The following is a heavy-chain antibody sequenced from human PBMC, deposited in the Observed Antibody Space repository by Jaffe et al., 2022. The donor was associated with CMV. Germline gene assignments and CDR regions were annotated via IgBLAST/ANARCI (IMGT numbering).Heavy chain of an antibody. CDR2: IWYDGSNK. V-gene: IGHV3-33*08. Sequence: QVQLVESGGGVVQPGRSLRLSCAASGFTFSSYGMHWVRQAPGKGLEWVAVIWYDGSNKYYADSVKGRFTISRDNSKNTLYLQMNSLRAEDTAVYYCARDQEDTAMVGPYYYMDVWGKGTTVTVSS. CDR3: ARDQEDTAMVGPYYYMDV. D-gene: IGHD5-18*01. CDR1: GFTFSSYG. J-gene: IGHJ6*03.